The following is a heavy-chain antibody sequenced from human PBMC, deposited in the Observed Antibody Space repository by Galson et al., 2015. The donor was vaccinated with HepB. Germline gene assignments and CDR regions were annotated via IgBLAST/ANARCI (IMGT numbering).Heavy chain of an antibody. V-gene: IGHV4-39*01. D-gene: IGHD2-2*02. CDR3: ARVVAPGGFCSSTSCYTGSAFDI. CDR1: GGSISSSSYY. Sequence: TLSLTCTVSGGSISSSSYYWGWIRQPPGKGLEWIGSIYYSGSTYYNPSLKSRVTISVDTSKNQFSLKLSSVTAADTAVYYCARVVAPGGFCSSTSCYTGSAFDIWGQGTMVTVSS. J-gene: IGHJ3*02. CDR2: IYYSGST.